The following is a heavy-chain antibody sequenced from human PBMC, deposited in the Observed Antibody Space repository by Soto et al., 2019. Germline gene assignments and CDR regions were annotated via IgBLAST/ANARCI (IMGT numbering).Heavy chain of an antibody. CDR3: ARLRPDYGDYAQYYYYGMDV. J-gene: IGHJ6*02. Sequence: TSETLSLTCTVSGGSVSSGSYYWSWIRQPPGKGLEWIGYIYYSGSTNYNPSLKSRVTISVDTSKNQFSLKLSSVTAADTAVYYCARLRPDYGDYAQYYYYGMDVWGQGTTVTVSS. V-gene: IGHV4-61*01. D-gene: IGHD4-17*01. CDR2: IYYSGST. CDR1: GGSVSSGSYY.